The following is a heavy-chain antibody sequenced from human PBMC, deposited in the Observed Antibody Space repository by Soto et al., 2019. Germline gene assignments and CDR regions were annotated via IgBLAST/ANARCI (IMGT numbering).Heavy chain of an antibody. CDR1: GGSISSGGYS. D-gene: IGHD3-10*01. Sequence: SETLSLTCAVSGGSISSGGYSWSWIRQPPGKGLEWIGYIYHSGSTYYNPSLKSRVTISVDRSKNQFSLKLSSVTAADTAVYYCARGGMVRGVITPYYYYGMDVWGQGTTVTVSS. V-gene: IGHV4-30-2*01. CDR3: ARGGMVRGVITPYYYYGMDV. J-gene: IGHJ6*02. CDR2: IYHSGST.